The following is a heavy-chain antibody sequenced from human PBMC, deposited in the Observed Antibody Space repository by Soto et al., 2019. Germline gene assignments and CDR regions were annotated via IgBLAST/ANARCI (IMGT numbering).Heavy chain of an antibody. CDR3: AKWSYLDY. CDR1: GFSFASFA. D-gene: IGHD3-3*01. CDR2: ISGSDGKT. J-gene: IGHJ4*02. V-gene: IGHV3-23*04. Sequence: DVRLAESGGGLVQPGGSLRLSCTTSGFSFASFAMTWVRQAPGKGLEWVATISGSDGKTYYADSVKGRFSISRDTSRNTLYLQMNSLRADDMAIYYCAKWSYLDYWGQGTRVTVSS.